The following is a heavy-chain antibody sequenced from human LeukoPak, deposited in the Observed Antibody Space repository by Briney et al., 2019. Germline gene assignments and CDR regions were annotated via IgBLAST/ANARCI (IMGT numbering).Heavy chain of an antibody. CDR2: INPNSGGT. J-gene: IGHJ4*02. CDR3: ARARTYYDILTGYYPLYYFDY. Sequence: ASVKVSCKASGYTFTGYYMHWVRQAPGQGLEWMGWINPNSGGTNYAQKFQGRVTMTRDTSISTAYMELSRLRSGDTAVYYCARARTYYDILTGYYPLYYFDYWGQGTLVTVSS. D-gene: IGHD3-9*01. V-gene: IGHV1-2*02. CDR1: GYTFTGYY.